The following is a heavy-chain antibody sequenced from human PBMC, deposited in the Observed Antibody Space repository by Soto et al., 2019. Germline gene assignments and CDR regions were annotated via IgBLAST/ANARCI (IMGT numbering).Heavy chain of an antibody. CDR2: IYYSGST. CDR1: GGSISSYY. V-gene: IGHV4-59*01. J-gene: IGHJ6*02. CDR3: ARDGGTYGMDV. Sequence: QVQLQESGPGLVKPSETLSLTCTVSGGSISSYYWNWIRQPPGKGLEWIGYIYYSGSTNYNPSLKSRVTISVDTSKNQFSLKLSSVTAADTAVYYCARDGGTYGMDVWGQGTTFTVSS. D-gene: IGHD3-16*01.